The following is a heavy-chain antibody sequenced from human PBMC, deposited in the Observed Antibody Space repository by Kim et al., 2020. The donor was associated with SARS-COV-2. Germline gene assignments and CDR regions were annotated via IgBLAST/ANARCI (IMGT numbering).Heavy chain of an antibody. J-gene: IGHJ4*02. CDR1: GGSFSGYY. D-gene: IGHD6-19*01. Sequence: SETLSLTCAVYGGSFSGYYWSWIRQPPGKGLEWIGEINHSGSTNYNPSLKSRVTISVDTSKNQFSLKLSSVTAADTAVYYCARVGYSSGWYKSWGQGTLVTVSS. CDR3: ARVGYSSGWYKS. CDR2: INHSGST. V-gene: IGHV4-34*01.